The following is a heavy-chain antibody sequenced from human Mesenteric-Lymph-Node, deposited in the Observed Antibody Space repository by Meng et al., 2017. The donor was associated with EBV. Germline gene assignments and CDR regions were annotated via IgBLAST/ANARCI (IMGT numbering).Heavy chain of an antibody. J-gene: IGHJ5*02. Sequence: QLHLQESGPALVKPSAPLSLTCTVSGGSISSSSYYWGWIRQPPGKGLEWIGSIYYSGSTYYNPSLKSRVTISVDTSKNQFSLKLSSVTAADTAVYYCARHLTIQLWFAWFDPWGQGTLVTVSS. V-gene: IGHV4-39*01. D-gene: IGHD5-18*01. CDR3: ARHLTIQLWFAWFDP. CDR2: IYYSGST. CDR1: GGSISSSSYY.